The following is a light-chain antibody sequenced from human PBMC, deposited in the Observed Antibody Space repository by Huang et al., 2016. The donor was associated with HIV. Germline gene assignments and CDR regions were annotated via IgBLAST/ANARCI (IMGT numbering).Light chain of an antibody. V-gene: IGKV4-1*01. CDR2: WAS. CDR3: QQYYSTPPT. Sequence: DIVMTQSPDSLAVSLGERATIDCKSSQSGLETSNNKNYVAWYQQKPGQPPKLLIYWASTRESGVPDRFSGSGSGTDFTLTISSLQAEDVAVYYCQQYYSTPPTFGQGTKVEIK. J-gene: IGKJ1*01. CDR1: QSGLETSNNKNY.